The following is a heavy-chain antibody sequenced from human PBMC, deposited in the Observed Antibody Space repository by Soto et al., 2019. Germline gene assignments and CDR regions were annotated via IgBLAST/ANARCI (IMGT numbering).Heavy chain of an antibody. CDR3: AREGRGKKAGYNGLVSLGY. CDR2: IIPIFNST. CDR1: GSRFSNYV. D-gene: IGHD2-2*02. V-gene: IGHV1-69*06. Sequence: QVQLVQSGAEVKTPRSSLKVSCKVSGSRFSNYVISWVRQAPGHGLEGLGRIIPIFNSTKYAQNFQGRVTITADKSTSTASLELSSLRSDDTAVYYCAREGRGKKAGYNGLVSLGYWGQGTLVTVSS. J-gene: IGHJ4*02.